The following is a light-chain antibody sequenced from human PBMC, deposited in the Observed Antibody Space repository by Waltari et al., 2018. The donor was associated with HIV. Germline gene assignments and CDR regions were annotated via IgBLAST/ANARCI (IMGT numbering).Light chain of an antibody. V-gene: IGKV1-17*01. CDR1: QGIRNA. Sequence: DIQMTQSPSSLSSSVGDRVTITCRASQGIRNALGWEQQKPGNAPKRLIVAASSLQNGVPSRFSGSGSVTEVTLTSSGLQPEDFATYYCIQHNSYPPTFGPGTKVESK. CDR2: AAS. CDR3: IQHNSYPPT. J-gene: IGKJ1*01.